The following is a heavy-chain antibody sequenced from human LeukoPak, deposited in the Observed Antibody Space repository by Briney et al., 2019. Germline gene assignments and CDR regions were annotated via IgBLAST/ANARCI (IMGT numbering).Heavy chain of an antibody. J-gene: IGHJ4*02. V-gene: IGHV4-59*01. D-gene: IGHD4-17*01. CDR2: IYYSGST. CDR1: GGSISSYY. CDR3: AGRQRWPFDY. Sequence: PSETLSLTCTVSGGSISSYYWSWIRQPPGKGLEWIGYIYYSGSTNYNPSLKSQVTISVGTSKNQFSLKLSSVTAAGTAVYYCAGRQRWPFDYWGQGTLVTVSS.